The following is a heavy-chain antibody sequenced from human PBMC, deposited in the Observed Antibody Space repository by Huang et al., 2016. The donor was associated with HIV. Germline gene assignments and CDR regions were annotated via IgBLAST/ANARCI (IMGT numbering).Heavy chain of an antibody. Sequence: QVQLVQSGSELKKPGASVKVSCKVSGYTFNDYQISWVRQAPGQGLEWMGWSNPNTGNPTYAQGLTGRVVFSLDTSVSTAYLQISSLKAEDTAVYFCARDSGYYRYFDYWGQGTLVTVSS. D-gene: IGHD3-22*01. CDR2: SNPNTGNP. V-gene: IGHV7-4-1*02. J-gene: IGHJ4*02. CDR3: ARDSGYYRYFDY. CDR1: GYTFNDYQ.